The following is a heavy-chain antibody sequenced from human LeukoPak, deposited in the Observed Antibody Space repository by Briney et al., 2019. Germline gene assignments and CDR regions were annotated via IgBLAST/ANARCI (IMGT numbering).Heavy chain of an antibody. CDR1: GFTFSDYY. CDR2: ISSSGSTI. Sequence: GGSLRLSCAASGFTFSDYYMSWIRQAPGKGLEWVSYISSSGSTIYYADSVKGRFTISRDNAKNSLYLQMNSLRAEDTAVYYCARRQPVTTGYYYYYYMDVWGKGTTVTISS. D-gene: IGHD4-17*01. CDR3: ARRQPVTTGYYYYYYMDV. V-gene: IGHV3-11*04. J-gene: IGHJ6*03.